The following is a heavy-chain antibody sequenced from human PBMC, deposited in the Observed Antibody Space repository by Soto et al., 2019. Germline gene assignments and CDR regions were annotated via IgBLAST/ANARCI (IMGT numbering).Heavy chain of an antibody. Sequence: GGSLRLSCAASGFTFSSYAMHWVRQAPGKGLEWVAVITYDGSNKYYADSGKGRFTSSRDNSRNTLYLQMNSLRAEDPAVYPRAEDLAGWKAAREYYYDYGLDFWGQGTTVTVS. D-gene: IGHD6-6*01. V-gene: IGHV3-30*04. J-gene: IGHJ6*02. CDR3: AEDLAGWKAAREYYYDYGLDF. CDR2: ITYDGSNK. CDR1: GFTFSSYA.